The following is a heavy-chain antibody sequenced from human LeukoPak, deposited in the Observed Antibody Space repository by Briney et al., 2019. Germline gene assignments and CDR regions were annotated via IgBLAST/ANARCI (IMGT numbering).Heavy chain of an antibody. CDR3: AAVYYYDSSGYYYAPPSLDY. CDR1: GFTFTSSA. Sequence: AASVKVSCKASGFTFTSSAVQWVRQARGQRLEWIGWIVVGSGNTNYAQKFQERVTITRDMSTSTAYMELSSLRSEDTAVYYCAAVYYYDSSGYYYAPPSLDYWGQGTLVTVSS. D-gene: IGHD3-22*01. J-gene: IGHJ4*02. CDR2: IVVGSGNT. V-gene: IGHV1-58*01.